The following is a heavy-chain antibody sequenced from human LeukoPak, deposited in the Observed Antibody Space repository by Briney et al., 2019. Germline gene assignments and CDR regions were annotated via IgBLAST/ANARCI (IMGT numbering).Heavy chain of an antibody. CDR2: IDPSDSYT. D-gene: IGHD2-2*01. CDR3: ARHRIGYCSSTSCYVTDY. Sequence: GESLKISCKGSGYSFTSYWISWVRQMPGKGLEWMGRIDPSDSYTNYSPSFQGHVTISDDKSISTAYLQWSSLKASDTAMYYCARHRIGYCSSTSCYVTDYWGQGTLVTVSS. CDR1: GYSFTSYW. J-gene: IGHJ4*02. V-gene: IGHV5-10-1*01.